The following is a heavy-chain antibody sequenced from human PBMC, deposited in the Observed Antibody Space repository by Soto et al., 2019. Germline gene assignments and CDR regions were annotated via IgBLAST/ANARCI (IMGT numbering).Heavy chain of an antibody. V-gene: IGHV3-7*01. Sequence: EVQLVESGGGLVQPGGSLRLSCAASGFTFSSYWMSWVRQAPGKGLEWVANIKQDGSEKYYVDSVKGRFTISRDNAKNSLYLQMNCLRAEDTAVYYCARDKGPAGYSSSWYRNDYWGQGTLVTVSS. J-gene: IGHJ4*02. CDR2: IKQDGSEK. CDR1: GFTFSSYW. D-gene: IGHD6-13*01. CDR3: ARDKGPAGYSSSWYRNDY.